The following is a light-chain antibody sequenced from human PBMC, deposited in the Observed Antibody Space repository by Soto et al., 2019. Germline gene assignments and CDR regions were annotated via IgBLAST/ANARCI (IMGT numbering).Light chain of an antibody. V-gene: IGLV3-1*01. CDR1: KLGNKY. J-gene: IGLJ2*01. Sequence: SYELTQPPSVSVSPGQTASITCSGDKLGNKYVSWYQQKSGQSPVLVIYEDTKRPSGIPERFSGSNSGNTATLTISGTQAIDEAEYYCQAWDSSTGVFGGGTKLTVL. CDR3: QAWDSSTGV. CDR2: EDT.